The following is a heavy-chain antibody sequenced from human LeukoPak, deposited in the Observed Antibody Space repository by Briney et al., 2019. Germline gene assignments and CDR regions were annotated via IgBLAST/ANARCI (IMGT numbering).Heavy chain of an antibody. CDR1: GDSISSGNHY. CDR2: VHYSGTA. CDR3: ARGIGGWYNVHYFDY. Sequence: SETLSLTRTVSGDSISSGNHYWSWIRQPPGKGLEWIGYVHYSGTAYYNPSLRSRVSVSVDTSKNQFSLKLSSLSAADTALYYCARGIGGWYNVHYFDYWGQGTLVTVSS. D-gene: IGHD6-19*01. V-gene: IGHV4-30-4*01. J-gene: IGHJ4*02.